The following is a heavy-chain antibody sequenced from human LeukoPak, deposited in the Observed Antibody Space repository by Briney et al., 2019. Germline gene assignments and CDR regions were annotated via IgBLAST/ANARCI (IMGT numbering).Heavy chain of an antibody. CDR1: GFTFSSYA. CDR3: VRNLATIRHYFDY. D-gene: IGHD5-24*01. CDR2: ISYDGSNK. Sequence: GGSLRLSCAASGFTFSSYAMHWVRQARKGLEWVAVISYDGSNKYYADSMKGRLTISRDNSKNTVYLQMNSLRPEDTAVYYCVRNLATIRHYFDYWGQGTLVTVSS. V-gene: IGHV3-30*19. J-gene: IGHJ4*02.